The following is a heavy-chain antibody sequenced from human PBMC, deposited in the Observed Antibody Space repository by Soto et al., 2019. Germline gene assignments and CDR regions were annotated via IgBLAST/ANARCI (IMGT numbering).Heavy chain of an antibody. J-gene: IGHJ4*02. Sequence: QVQLVQSGAEVKKPGASVKVSCKASGYTFTGYHMHWVRQAPGQGREWMGWINPNSGVTIYAQKFQGRVIMTRETPITTAYMELSRLTSDDTAVYYCARRLGLLVTPIPGYWGQGTLVTVSS. CDR2: INPNSGVT. CDR1: GYTFTGYH. CDR3: ARRLGLLVTPIPGY. D-gene: IGHD2-21*02. V-gene: IGHV1-2*02.